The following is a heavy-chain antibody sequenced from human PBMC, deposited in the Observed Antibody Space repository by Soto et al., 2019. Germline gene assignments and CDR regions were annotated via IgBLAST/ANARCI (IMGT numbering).Heavy chain of an antibody. D-gene: IGHD3-3*01. CDR1: GFIFGDYY. CDR2: ISSSGSDA. J-gene: IGHJ1*01. CDR3: VGVRGFFECLD. V-gene: IGHV3-11*06. Sequence: QVHLVESGGELVKPGGSLRLSCVASGFIFGDYYMNWIRQSPGKGLEWLSYISSSGSDAKSADSLKGRFSISRDHAKNSVYLQMNRLSAEDTAVYYCVGVRGFFECLDWGQGTLVTVSS.